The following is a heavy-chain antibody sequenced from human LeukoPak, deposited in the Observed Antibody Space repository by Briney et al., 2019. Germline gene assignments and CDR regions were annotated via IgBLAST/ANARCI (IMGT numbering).Heavy chain of an antibody. D-gene: IGHD3-22*01. CDR1: GFTFSSYG. CDR3: AREPYDSSGYIDY. J-gene: IGHJ4*02. V-gene: IGHV3-30*03. CDR2: ISYDGSNK. Sequence: GRSLRLSCAASGFTFSSYGMHWVRQAPGKGLEWVAVISYDGSNKYYADSVKGRFTISRDNSKNTLYLQMNSLRAEDTAVYYCAREPYDSSGYIDYWGQGTLVTVSS.